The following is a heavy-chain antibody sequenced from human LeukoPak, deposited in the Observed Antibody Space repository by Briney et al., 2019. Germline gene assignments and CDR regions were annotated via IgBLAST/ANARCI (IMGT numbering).Heavy chain of an antibody. J-gene: IGHJ3*02. CDR2: IFSSGST. CDR1: GGSISNYY. CDR3: ARHLPRTDIGYAFDI. Sequence: SETLSLTCTVSGGSISNYYWRWIRQPPGKGLEWIGYIFSSGSTNYNPSLASRVTISLVTSKNQFSLRLRSVTAADTAVYYCARHLPRTDIGYAFDIWGQGTVVTVSS. V-gene: IGHV4-59*08. D-gene: IGHD2-15*01.